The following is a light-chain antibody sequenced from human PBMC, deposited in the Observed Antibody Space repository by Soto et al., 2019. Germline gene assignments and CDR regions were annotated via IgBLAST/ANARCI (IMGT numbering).Light chain of an antibody. CDR1: QGISSW. CDR3: QQANSFPLT. J-gene: IGKJ4*01. CDR2: AAS. V-gene: IGKV1-12*01. Sequence: DIQMTQSPSSVSASVGDRVTITCRASQGISSWLAWSQQKPGKAPKLLIYAASSLQSGVPSRFSGSGSGTDFTLTISSLPPEDFATYYCQQANSFPLTFGGGTKVEIK.